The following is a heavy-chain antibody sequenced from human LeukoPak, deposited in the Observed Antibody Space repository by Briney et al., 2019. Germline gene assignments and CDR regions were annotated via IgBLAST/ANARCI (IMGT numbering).Heavy chain of an antibody. J-gene: IGHJ4*02. CDR3: ASASPAGDY. V-gene: IGHV3-7*01. CDR1: GFTFSSYA. D-gene: IGHD2-2*01. Sequence: GASLRLSCAASGFTFSSYAMSWVRQAPGKGLEWVANIKQDGSEKYYVDSVKGRFTISRDNAKNSLHLQMNSLRAEDTAMYYCASASPAGDYWGQGTLVTVSS. CDR2: IKQDGSEK.